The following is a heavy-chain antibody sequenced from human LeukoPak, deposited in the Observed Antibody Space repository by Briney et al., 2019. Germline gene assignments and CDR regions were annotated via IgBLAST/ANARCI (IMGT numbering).Heavy chain of an antibody. CDR3: ARSPRYYDSGGYYILFDY. CDR2: IYYSGST. CDR1: GGSISSSSYY. V-gene: IGHV4-39*07. D-gene: IGHD3-22*01. J-gene: IGHJ4*01. Sequence: SETLSLTCTVSGGSISSSSYYWGWIRQPPGKGLEWIGSIYYSGSTYYNPSLKSRVTISVDTSKNQFSLKLSSVTAADTAVYYCARSPRYYDSGGYYILFDYWGQENRVTVSS.